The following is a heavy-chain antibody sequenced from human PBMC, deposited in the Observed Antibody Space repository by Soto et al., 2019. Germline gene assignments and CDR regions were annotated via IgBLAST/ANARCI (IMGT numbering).Heavy chain of an antibody. J-gene: IGHJ6*02. CDR2: ISYDGSNK. V-gene: IGHV3-30-3*01. D-gene: IGHD6-19*01. CDR1: GFTFSSYA. Sequence: QVQLVESGGGVVQPGRSLRLSCAASGFTFSSYAMHWVRQAPGKGLEWVAVISYDGSNKYYADSVKGRFTISRDNSKNTLYLQMNSLRAEDTAVYYCASSPEHPGIAVAGTGYYYYGMDVWGQGTTVTVSS. CDR3: ASSPEHPGIAVAGTGYYYYGMDV.